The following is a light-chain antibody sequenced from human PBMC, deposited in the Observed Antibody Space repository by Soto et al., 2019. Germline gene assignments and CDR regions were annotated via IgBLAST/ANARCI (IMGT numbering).Light chain of an antibody. CDR2: AAS. CDR3: QQYYSYPRT. V-gene: IGKV1-5*01. J-gene: IGKJ1*01. Sequence: DIQMTQSPSTLSGSVGDRVTITCRASQTISSWLAWYQQKPGKAPKLLIYAASTLQSGVPSRLSGSGSGTDFTLTISCLQSEDFATYYCQQYYSYPRTFGQGTKVDIK. CDR1: QTISSW.